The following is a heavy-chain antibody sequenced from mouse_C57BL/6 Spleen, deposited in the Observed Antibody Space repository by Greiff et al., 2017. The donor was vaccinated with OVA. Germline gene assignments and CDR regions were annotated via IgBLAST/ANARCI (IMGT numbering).Heavy chain of an antibody. CDR2: IYPGSGST. J-gene: IGHJ1*03. CDR3: ARSDYYYGSSYFDV. V-gene: IGHV1-55*01. D-gene: IGHD1-1*01. Sequence: QVQLQQPGAELVKPGASVKMSCKASGYTFTSYWITWVKQRPGQGLEWIGDIYPGSGSTNYNEKFKSKATLTVDTSSSTAYMQLSSLTSEDSAVYYCARSDYYYGSSYFDVWGTGTTVTVSS. CDR1: GYTFTSYW.